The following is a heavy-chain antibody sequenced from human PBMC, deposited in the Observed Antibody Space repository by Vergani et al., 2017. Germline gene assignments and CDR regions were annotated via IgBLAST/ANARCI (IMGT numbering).Heavy chain of an antibody. Sequence: VQLVQSGAEVRKPGASVTVSCTASGYNFTDFYVHWVRQAPGQGLEWLGWINPNSGGTNYAETFQGRVTMTRDTSISTAYVELSRLRSDDTAVYYCARGSKDIVIRPAARIDYWGQGTLVTVSS. CDR1: GYNFTDFY. V-gene: IGHV1-2*02. CDR2: INPNSGGT. J-gene: IGHJ4*02. D-gene: IGHD2-2*01. CDR3: ARGSKDIVIRPAARIDY.